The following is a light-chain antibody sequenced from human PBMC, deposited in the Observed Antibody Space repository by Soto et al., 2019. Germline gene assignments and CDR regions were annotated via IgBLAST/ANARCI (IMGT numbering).Light chain of an antibody. CDR3: QQSYSTPILT. CDR2: AAS. Sequence: DIQMTQSPSSLSASVGDRGTITCRASQSISSYLNCYQQKPGKAPKLXXYAASNLQSGVPSRFSGSGSGTDFTLTISSLQPEDFATYYCQQSYSTPILTFGGGTKVDIK. CDR1: QSISSY. J-gene: IGKJ4*01. V-gene: IGKV1-39*01.